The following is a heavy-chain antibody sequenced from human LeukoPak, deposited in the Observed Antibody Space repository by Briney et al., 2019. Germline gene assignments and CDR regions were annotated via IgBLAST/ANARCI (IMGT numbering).Heavy chain of an antibody. CDR2: IYTSGST. CDR1: GGSISSYY. Sequence: PSETLSLTCTVSGGSISSYYWSWIRQPAGKGLEWIGRIYTSGSTNYNPSLKSRVTISVDTSKNQFSLKLSSVTAADTAVYYCASGHYDFWSGYRYYFDYWGQGTLVTVSS. V-gene: IGHV4-4*07. J-gene: IGHJ4*02. D-gene: IGHD3-3*01. CDR3: ASGHYDFWSGYRYYFDY.